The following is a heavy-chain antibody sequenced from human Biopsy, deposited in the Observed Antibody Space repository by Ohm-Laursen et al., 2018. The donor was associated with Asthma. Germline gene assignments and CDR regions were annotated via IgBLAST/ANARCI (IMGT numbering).Heavy chain of an antibody. CDR3: ARVPTTLRYFDL. V-gene: IGHV4-59*07. D-gene: IGHD2-15*01. Sequence: SDTLSLTWAVYGGSFRGYYWTWIRQPPGKGLAWVSYISYSGSTDYNPSLKSRLTISMDTSKNQFSLKLSSVTAADTAVYYCARVPTTLRYFDLWGRGTLVTVSS. CDR1: GGSFRGYY. J-gene: IGHJ2*01. CDR2: ISYSGST.